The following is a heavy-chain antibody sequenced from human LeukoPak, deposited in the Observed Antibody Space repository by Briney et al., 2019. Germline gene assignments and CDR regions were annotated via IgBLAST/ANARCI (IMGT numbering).Heavy chain of an antibody. Sequence: ASVKVSCKASGGTFSSYAISWVRQAPGQGLEWMGGIIPIFGTANYAQKFQGRVTITTDESTSTAYMEPRSLRSEDTAVYYCARGHCSSTSCYEGLDWFDPWGQGTLVTVSS. J-gene: IGHJ5*02. CDR2: IIPIFGTA. CDR3: ARGHCSSTSCYEGLDWFDP. V-gene: IGHV1-69*05. D-gene: IGHD2-2*01. CDR1: GGTFSSYA.